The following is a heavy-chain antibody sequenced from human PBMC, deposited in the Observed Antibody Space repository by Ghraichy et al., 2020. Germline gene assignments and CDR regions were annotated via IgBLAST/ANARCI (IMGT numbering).Heavy chain of an antibody. CDR1: GFTFSDYY. D-gene: IGHD4-23*01. CDR2: ISSSGSTI. V-gene: IGHV3-11*01. CDR3: VKEPMVTSNYYMDV. J-gene: IGHJ6*03. Sequence: GSLRLSCAASGFTFSDYYMSWIRQAPGKGLEWVSYISSSGSTIYYADSVKGRFTISRDNSKSTLYLQMNSLRAEDTAVYYCVKEPMVTSNYYMDVWGEGTTVTVSS.